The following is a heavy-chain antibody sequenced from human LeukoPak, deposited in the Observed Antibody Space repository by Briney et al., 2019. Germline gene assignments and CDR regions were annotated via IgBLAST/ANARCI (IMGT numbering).Heavy chain of an antibody. J-gene: IGHJ4*02. Sequence: GESLKISCKGSGYSFTSYWIGCVRQMPGKGLGWMGMIYPGDSDTRYSPSFQGQVTISADKSISTACLQWSSLKASDTAMYYCAKYPVIAAAGTGVFDYWGQGTLVTVSS. CDR3: AKYPVIAAAGTGVFDY. D-gene: IGHD6-13*01. V-gene: IGHV5-51*01. CDR1: GYSFTSYW. CDR2: IYPGDSDT.